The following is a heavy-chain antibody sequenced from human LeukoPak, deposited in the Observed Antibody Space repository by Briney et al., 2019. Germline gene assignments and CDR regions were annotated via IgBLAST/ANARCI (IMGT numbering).Heavy chain of an antibody. V-gene: IGHV1-46*01. D-gene: IGHD6-13*01. CDR3: ARDHSSSCQLFDY. CDR1: GYIFTSYN. CDR2: INPSGGTT. Sequence: ASVKVPCKASGYIFTSYNIYWVRQAPGQGLEWMGIINPSGGTTNYAQKFKGRVTMTRDTSTSTAYMELRSLRSDDTAVYYCARDHSSSCQLFDYWGQGTLVTVSS. J-gene: IGHJ4*02.